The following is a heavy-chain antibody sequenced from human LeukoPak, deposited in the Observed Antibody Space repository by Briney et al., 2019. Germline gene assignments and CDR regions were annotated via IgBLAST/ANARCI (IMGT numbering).Heavy chain of an antibody. V-gene: IGHV4-38-2*02. CDR2: IYHSGKT. D-gene: IGHD6-19*01. Sequence: SETLSLTCKISGYSINSGYYWGWIRQPPGKGLEWIGSIYHSGKTYYNPSLKSRVTISVETSKNQFSLKLSSMTAADTAVYYCARDRISVSDPPNWFDPWGQGTLVTVSS. J-gene: IGHJ5*02. CDR3: ARDRISVSDPPNWFDP. CDR1: GYSINSGYY.